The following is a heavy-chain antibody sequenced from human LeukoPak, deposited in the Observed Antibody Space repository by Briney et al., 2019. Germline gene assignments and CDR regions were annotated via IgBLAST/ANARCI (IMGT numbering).Heavy chain of an antibody. Sequence: SETLSLTCTVSGGSIRSSSYYWGWIRQPPGKGLEWIGSNYYSGSTYYNPSLKSRVTISVDTSKNQFSLKLSSVTAADTAVYYCARRGGVDSSGYYPPFAFDYWGQGTLVTVSS. CDR2: NYYSGST. CDR1: GGSIRSSSYY. CDR3: ARRGGVDSSGYYPPFAFDY. D-gene: IGHD3-22*01. J-gene: IGHJ4*02. V-gene: IGHV4-39*01.